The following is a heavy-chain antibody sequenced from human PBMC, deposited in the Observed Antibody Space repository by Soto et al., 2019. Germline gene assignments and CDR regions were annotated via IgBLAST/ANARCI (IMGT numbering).Heavy chain of an antibody. CDR2: VSYDVSNI. CDR1: GFTFSSYD. J-gene: IGHJ4*02. V-gene: IGHV3-30*03. Sequence: GGSLRLSCAASGFTFSSYDMHWVRQAPGKGLEWLELVSYDVSNIYYADSVKGRFTISRDNSKNTLYLQMNSLRTEDTAVYYCATKIVAATSDYWGQGTLVTVSS. CDR3: ATKIVAATSDY. D-gene: IGHD6-19*01.